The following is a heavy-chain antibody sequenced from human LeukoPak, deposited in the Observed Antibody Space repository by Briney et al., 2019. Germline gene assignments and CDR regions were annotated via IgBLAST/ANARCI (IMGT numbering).Heavy chain of an antibody. J-gene: IGHJ5*02. V-gene: IGHV3-30*03. D-gene: IGHD6-13*01. Sequence: PGRSLRLSCAASGFTFSSYGMLWVRQAPGKGLEWVAVISYDGSNKYYADSVKGRFTISRDNSKNTLYLQMNSLRAEDTAVYYCARVFGQQLAFDPWGQGTLVTVSS. CDR2: ISYDGSNK. CDR1: GFTFSSYG. CDR3: ARVFGQQLAFDP.